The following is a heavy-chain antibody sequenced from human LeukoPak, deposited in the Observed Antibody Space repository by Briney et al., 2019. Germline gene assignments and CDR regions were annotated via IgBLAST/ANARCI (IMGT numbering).Heavy chain of an antibody. CDR1: GFTFDDYA. V-gene: IGHV3-9*01. CDR3: AKYISSSGYRTYYFDY. Sequence: GGSLRLSCAASGFTFDDYAMHWVRQAPGKGLEWVSGISWNSGSIGYADSVKGRFTISRDNAKNSLYLQMNSLRAEDTALYYCAKYISSSGYRTYYFDYWGQGTLVTVSS. CDR2: ISWNSGSI. J-gene: IGHJ4*02. D-gene: IGHD3-3*01.